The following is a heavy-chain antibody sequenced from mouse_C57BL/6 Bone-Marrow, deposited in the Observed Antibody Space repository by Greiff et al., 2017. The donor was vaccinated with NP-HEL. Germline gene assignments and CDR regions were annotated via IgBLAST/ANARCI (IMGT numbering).Heavy chain of an antibody. CDR3: ARNREGYGNYVWYFDV. CDR1: GFSLTSYG. V-gene: IGHV2-2*01. CDR2: IWSGGST. Sequence: VQLQQSGPGLVQPSQSLSITCTVSGFSLTSYGVHWVRQSPGKGLEWLGVIWSGGSTDYNAAFISRLSISKDNSKSQVFFKMNSLQADDTAIYYCARNREGYGNYVWYFDVWGTGTTVTVSS. J-gene: IGHJ1*03. D-gene: IGHD2-1*01.